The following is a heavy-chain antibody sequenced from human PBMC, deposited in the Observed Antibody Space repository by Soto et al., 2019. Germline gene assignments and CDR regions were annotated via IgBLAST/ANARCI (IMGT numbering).Heavy chain of an antibody. J-gene: IGHJ5*02. D-gene: IGHD1-1*01. V-gene: IGHV4-4*07. CDR1: GVSISGFY. CDR3: VRDGTKTLRDWFDP. CDR2: IYATGTT. Sequence: SETLSLTCTVSGVSISGFYWSWIRKSAGKGLEWIGRIYATGTTDYNPSLKSRVMMSVDTSKKQFSLKLRSVTAADTAVYYCVRDGTKTLRDWFDPWGQGISVTVSS.